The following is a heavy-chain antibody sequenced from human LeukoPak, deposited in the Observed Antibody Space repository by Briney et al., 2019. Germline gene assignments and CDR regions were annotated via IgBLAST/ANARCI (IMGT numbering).Heavy chain of an antibody. D-gene: IGHD6-13*01. Sequence: SVKVSCKASGGTFSSYAISWVRQAPGQGLEWMGGIIPIFGTTNYAQKFQDRVTITADKSTSTAYMESSSLRSEDTAVYYCARVVGLTGYSSSWYSGYYYYMDVWGKGTTVTVSS. CDR2: IIPIFGTT. V-gene: IGHV1-69*06. CDR3: ARVVGLTGYSSSWYSGYYYYMDV. J-gene: IGHJ6*03. CDR1: GGTFSSYA.